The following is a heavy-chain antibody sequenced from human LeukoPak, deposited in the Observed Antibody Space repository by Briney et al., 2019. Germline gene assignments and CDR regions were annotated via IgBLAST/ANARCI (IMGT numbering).Heavy chain of an antibody. J-gene: IGHJ4*02. CDR1: GGSISSYY. V-gene: IGHV4-59*01. CDR3: ARLGYCSSSSCYTGAYFDY. Sequence: SETLSLTCTVSGGSISSYYWSWIRQPPGKGLEWIGYIYYSVSTNYNPSLKSRVTISVDTSKNQFSLKLSSVTAADTALYYCARLGYCSSSSCYTGAYFDYWGQGTLVTVSS. CDR2: IYYSVST. D-gene: IGHD2-2*02.